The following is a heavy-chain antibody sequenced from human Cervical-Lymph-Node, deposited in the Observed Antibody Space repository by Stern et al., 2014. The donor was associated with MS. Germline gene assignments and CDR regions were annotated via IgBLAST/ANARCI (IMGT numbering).Heavy chain of an antibody. Sequence: MQLVQSGAEVKKPGESLKISCKGSGYSFTSYWIGWVRQLPGKGLEWMGIIYPGDSDTSYSPSFQGPGTISADQSISHPYPPRSSLKASDTAKYYGARQDSSGRGRPEVFDYWGQGTLVTVSS. CDR2: IYPGDSDT. D-gene: IGHD6-19*01. CDR1: GYSFTSYW. V-gene: IGHV5-51*01. CDR3: ARQDSSGRGRPEVFDY. J-gene: IGHJ4*02.